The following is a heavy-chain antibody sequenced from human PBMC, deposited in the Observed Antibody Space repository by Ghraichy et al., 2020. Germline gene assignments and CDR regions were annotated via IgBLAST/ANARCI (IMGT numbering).Heavy chain of an antibody. CDR3: ARAPAAGMRRAVAGTFYYYYGMDV. Sequence: ASVKVSCKASGYTFTGYYMHWVRQAPGQGLEWMGWINPNSGGTNYAQKFQGWVTMTRDTSISTAYMELSRLRSDDTAVYYCARAPAAGMRRAVAGTFYYYYGMDVWGQGTTVTVSS. D-gene: IGHD6-19*01. J-gene: IGHJ6*02. CDR1: GYTFTGYY. CDR2: INPNSGGT. V-gene: IGHV1-2*04.